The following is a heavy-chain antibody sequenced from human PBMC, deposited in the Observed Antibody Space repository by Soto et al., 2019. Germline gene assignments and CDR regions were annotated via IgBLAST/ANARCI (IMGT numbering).Heavy chain of an antibody. CDR1: GYPFINYG. CDR3: AIDGGHGARMHMCGMDD. V-gene: IGHV1-18*01. J-gene: IGHJ6*02. CDR2: ISGNNGGS. D-gene: IGHD2-15*01. Sequence: QPQLVQSGVEVKKPGASVRVTCKASGYPFINYGIIWVRQAPGHGLEWMGWISGNNGGSNYGPKFRDRITMATDTPSKTAYLELRSLRSDDTAVYYCAIDGGHGARMHMCGMDDWGQGTTVTVSS.